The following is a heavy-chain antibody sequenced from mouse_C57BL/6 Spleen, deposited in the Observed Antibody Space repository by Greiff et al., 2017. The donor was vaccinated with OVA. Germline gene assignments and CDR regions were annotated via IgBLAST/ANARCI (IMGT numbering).Heavy chain of an antibody. D-gene: IGHD2-3*01. Sequence: QVQLQQSGAELVRPGASVTLSCKASGYTFTDYEMHWVKQTPVHGLEWIGAIDPETGGTAYNQKFKGKAILTADKSSSTAYMELRSLTSEDSAVYYCTRSPLGYSWFAYWGQGTLVTVSA. CDR1: GYTFTDYE. V-gene: IGHV1-15*01. J-gene: IGHJ3*01. CDR3: TRSPLGYSWFAY. CDR2: IDPETGGT.